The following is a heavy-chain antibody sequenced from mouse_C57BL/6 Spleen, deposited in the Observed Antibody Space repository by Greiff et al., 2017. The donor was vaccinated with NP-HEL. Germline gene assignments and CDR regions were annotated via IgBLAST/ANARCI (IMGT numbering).Heavy chain of an antibody. CDR1: GYTFTDYY. CDR3: AREGSSYAMNY. Sequence: LVESGAELVRPGASVKLSCKASGYTFTDYYINWVKQRPGQGLEWIARIYPGSGNTYYNEKFKGKATLTADKSSSTAYMQLSSLTSEDSAVYFCAREGSSYAMNYWGQGTSVTVSS. J-gene: IGHJ4*01. CDR2: IYPGSGNT. D-gene: IGHD1-1*01. V-gene: IGHV1-76*01.